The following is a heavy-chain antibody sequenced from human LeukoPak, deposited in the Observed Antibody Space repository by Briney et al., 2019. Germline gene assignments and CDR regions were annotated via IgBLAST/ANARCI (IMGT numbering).Heavy chain of an antibody. Sequence: ASVKVSCKASGYTFTSYYMHWVRQAPGQGLEWMGIINPSGGSTSYAQKFQGRVTMTRDMSTSTVYMELSSLRSEDTAVYYCARGNWNHFSNYYYYYMDVWGKGTTVTVSS. J-gene: IGHJ6*03. D-gene: IGHD1-14*01. CDR2: INPSGGST. CDR1: GYTFTSYY. CDR3: ARGNWNHFSNYYYYYMDV. V-gene: IGHV1-46*01.